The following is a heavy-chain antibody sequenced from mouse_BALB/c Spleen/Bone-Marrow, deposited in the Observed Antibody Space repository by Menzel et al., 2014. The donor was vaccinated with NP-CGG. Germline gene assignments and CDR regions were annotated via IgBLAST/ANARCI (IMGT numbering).Heavy chain of an antibody. CDR3: TRETTAVADFDY. J-gene: IGHJ2*01. CDR2: IHYRGST. D-gene: IGHD1-1*01. Sequence: EVQLQQSGPDLVKPSQSLSLTCTVTGYSITSGYCWHWIRQFPGNKLEWMGYIHYRGSTNYNPSLKSRISITRDTSKNQFSLQLNSVTTEDTATYYCTRETTAVADFDYWGQGATLTVTS. CDR1: GYSITSGYC. V-gene: IGHV3-1*02.